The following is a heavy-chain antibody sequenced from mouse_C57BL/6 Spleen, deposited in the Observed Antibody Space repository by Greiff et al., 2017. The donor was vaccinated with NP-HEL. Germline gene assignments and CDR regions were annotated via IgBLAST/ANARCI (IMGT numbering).Heavy chain of an antibody. V-gene: IGHV1-82*01. J-gene: IGHJ3*01. Sequence: QVHVKQSGPELVKPGASVKISCKASGYAFSSSWMNWVKQRPGKGLEWIGRIYPGDGDTNYNGKFKGKATLTADKSSSTAYMQLSSLTSEDSAVYFCARDGYDGRFAYWGQGTLVTVSA. CDR1: GYAFSSSW. CDR2: IYPGDGDT. CDR3: ARDGYDGRFAY. D-gene: IGHD2-2*01.